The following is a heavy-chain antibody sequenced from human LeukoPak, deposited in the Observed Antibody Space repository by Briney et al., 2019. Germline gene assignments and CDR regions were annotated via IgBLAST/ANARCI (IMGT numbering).Heavy chain of an antibody. CDR1: GGSISSSSYY. CDR3: ARRLYYDSSGGFDY. V-gene: IGHV4-39*07. Sequence: SETLSLTCTVSGGSISSSSYYWGWIRQPPGKGLEWIGSIYYSGSTYYNPSLKSRVTISVDTSKNQFSLKLSSVTAADTAVYYCARRLYYDSSGGFDYWGQGTLVTVSS. CDR2: IYYSGST. J-gene: IGHJ4*02. D-gene: IGHD3-22*01.